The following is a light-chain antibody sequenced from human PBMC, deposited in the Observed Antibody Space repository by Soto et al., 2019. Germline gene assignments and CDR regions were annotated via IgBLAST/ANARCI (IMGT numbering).Light chain of an antibody. CDR1: SSDFGGYNY. V-gene: IGLV2-8*01. CDR2: EVS. Sequence: QSVLTQPPSASGSPGQSVTISCTGTSSDFGGYNYVSWYQQHSGKAPKLIIYEVSRRPSGVPDRFSGSKSGNTASLTVSGLQAEDEADYYCSSYAGSNNLRVFGSGTKVTVL. J-gene: IGLJ1*01. CDR3: SSYAGSNNLRV.